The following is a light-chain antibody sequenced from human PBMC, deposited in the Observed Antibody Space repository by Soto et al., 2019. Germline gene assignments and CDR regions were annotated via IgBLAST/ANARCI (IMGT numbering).Light chain of an antibody. CDR1: QTIIGY. Sequence: DIEMTQSPSSLSASIGDIVTITCRASQTIIGYLNWYQQKPGKAPRLLINAASNLQSGVPSRFRGSGSETDYTLTISSLQPEDFATYYCQQSYRTPTFGQGTRLEIK. CDR2: AAS. J-gene: IGKJ5*01. CDR3: QQSYRTPT. V-gene: IGKV1-39*01.